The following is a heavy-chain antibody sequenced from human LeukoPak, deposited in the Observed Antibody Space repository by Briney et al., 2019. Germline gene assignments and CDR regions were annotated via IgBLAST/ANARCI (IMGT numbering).Heavy chain of an antibody. D-gene: IGHD6-13*01. CDR3: ARGEYSSSWDYYFDY. CDR2: ISYDGSNK. J-gene: IGHJ4*02. Sequence: GRSLRLSCAASGFTFSNYALHWVRQAPGEGLEWVAVISYDGSNKYYADSVKGRFSISRDNSKNTVYLQMNSLRAEDTAVYYCARGEYSSSWDYYFDYWGQGTLVTVSS. CDR1: GFTFSNYA. V-gene: IGHV3-30-3*01.